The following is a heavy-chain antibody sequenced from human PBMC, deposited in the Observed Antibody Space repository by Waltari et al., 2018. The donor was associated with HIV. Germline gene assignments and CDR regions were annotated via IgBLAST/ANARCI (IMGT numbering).Heavy chain of an antibody. CDR2: IYYSGST. CDR3: ARRRKLLEWLSEDDYFDY. Sequence: QLQLQESGPGLVKPSETLSLTCTVSGGSISSSSYYWGWIRRPPGKGLEWIGSIYYSGSTYYNPSLKSRVTISVDTSKNQFSLKLSSVTAADTAVYYCARRRKLLEWLSEDDYFDYWGQGTLVTVSS. J-gene: IGHJ4*02. V-gene: IGHV4-39*01. D-gene: IGHD3-3*01. CDR1: GGSISSSSYY.